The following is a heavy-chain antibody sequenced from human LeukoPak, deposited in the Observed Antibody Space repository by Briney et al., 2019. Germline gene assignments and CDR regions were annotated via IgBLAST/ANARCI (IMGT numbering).Heavy chain of an antibody. CDR2: IYYSGST. CDR3: AMGYGGNSQIDY. V-gene: IGHV4-59*01. Sequence: SETLSLTCTVSGGSISIYYWSWIRQPPGKGLEWIGSIYYSGSTNYKASLKSRVTISVDTSKNQFSLKVNSVTAADTAVYYCAMGYGGNSQIDYWGQGTLVTVSS. D-gene: IGHD4-23*01. CDR1: GGSISIYY. J-gene: IGHJ4*02.